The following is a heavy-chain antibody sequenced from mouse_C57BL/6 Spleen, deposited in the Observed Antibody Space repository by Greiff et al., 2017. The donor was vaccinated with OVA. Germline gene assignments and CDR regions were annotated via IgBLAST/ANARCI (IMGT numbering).Heavy chain of an antibody. Sequence: EVQLVESGGGLVKPGGSLKLSCAASGFTFSDYGMHWVRQAPETGLEWVAYISSGSSTIYYADTVKGRFTISRDNAKNTLFLQMTSLRSEDTAMYYCARGLGYYFDYWGQGTTLTVSS. CDR1: GFTFSDYG. CDR3: ARGLGYYFDY. V-gene: IGHV5-17*01. CDR2: ISSGSSTI. D-gene: IGHD4-1*01. J-gene: IGHJ2*01.